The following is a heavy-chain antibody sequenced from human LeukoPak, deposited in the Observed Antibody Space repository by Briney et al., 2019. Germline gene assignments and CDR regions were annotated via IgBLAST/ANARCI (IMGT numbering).Heavy chain of an antibody. D-gene: IGHD5-12*01. CDR1: GGSISSYY. J-gene: IGHJ4*02. CDR3: AREDRGYGTHDY. V-gene: IGHV4-59*01. CDR2: IYYSGGT. Sequence: PSETLSLTCTVSGGSISSYYWSWIRQPPGKGLEWIGYIYYSGGTNYNPSLKSRVTMSVDTSRNQFSLKLYSVTAADTAVYYCAREDRGYGTHDYWGQGTLVTVSS.